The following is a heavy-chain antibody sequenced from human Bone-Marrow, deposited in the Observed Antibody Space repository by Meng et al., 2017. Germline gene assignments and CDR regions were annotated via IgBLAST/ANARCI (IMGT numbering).Heavy chain of an antibody. CDR2: INPSDGST. D-gene: IGHD2-8*01. CDR3: ARGPIEVYASSHPPTDYYYGMDV. CDR1: GYNFPDYY. J-gene: IGHJ6*02. V-gene: IGHV1-46*01. Sequence: ASVKVSCKPSGYNFPDYYIHWVRRAPGQGLEWMGIINPSDGSTSYAQKFQGRVTMTRDTSTSTVYMELSSLRSEDTAVYYCARGPIEVYASSHPPTDYYYGMDVWGQGTTVTVSS.